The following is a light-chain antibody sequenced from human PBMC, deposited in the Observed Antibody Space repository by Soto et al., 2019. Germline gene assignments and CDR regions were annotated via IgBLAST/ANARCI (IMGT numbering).Light chain of an antibody. CDR1: SSDVGGHNF. J-gene: IGLJ1*01. V-gene: IGLV2-14*01. Sequence: QSVLTHPASVSGSPGQSITISCTGTSSDVGGHNFVSWFRQYPGQAPQRLISEVSNRPSGVSHRFSGSKSGNTASLTISGLRPDDEADYFCSSYTVTSTPYVFGTGTKVTVL. CDR2: EVS. CDR3: SSYTVTSTPYV.